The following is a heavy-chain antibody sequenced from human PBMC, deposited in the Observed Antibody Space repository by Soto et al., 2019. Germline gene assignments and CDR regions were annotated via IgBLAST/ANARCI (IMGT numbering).Heavy chain of an antibody. CDR3: ARGLLGYYGLDV. CDR1: GFTFSDHY. V-gene: IGHV3-11*01. J-gene: IGHJ6*02. Sequence: GGSLRLPCAASGFTFSDHYMNWIRQAPGKGLEWVSYISSSGSSIYYADSVKGRFTISRDNAKKSLYLQMNSLRAEDTAVYYCARGLLGYYGLDVWGQGTRVTVSS. CDR2: ISSSGSSI.